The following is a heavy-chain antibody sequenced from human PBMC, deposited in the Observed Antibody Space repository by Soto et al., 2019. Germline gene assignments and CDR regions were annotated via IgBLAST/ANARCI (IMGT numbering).Heavy chain of an antibody. V-gene: IGHV1-3*01. D-gene: IGHD3-9*01. CDR3: ASDLPYDILTGYYWQASPGGYYGMDV. Sequence: ASVQVSCKASGNTVPNYAIHWVRQAAGQRLEWMGWINGGNSNTYYSEHFQGRVTFTRNTSAGTVYMQLSSLTSEDTAVYYCASDLPYDILTGYYWQASPGGYYGMDVWGQGTTVTVSS. CDR1: GNTVPNYA. J-gene: IGHJ6*02. CDR2: INGGNSNT.